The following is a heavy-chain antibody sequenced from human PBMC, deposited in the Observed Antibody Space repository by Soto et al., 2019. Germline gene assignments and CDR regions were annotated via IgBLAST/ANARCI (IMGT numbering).Heavy chain of an antibody. CDR2: IWYDGNNK. Sequence: QVQLVESGGGVVQPGRSLRLSCAASGFTFSNYGMHWVRQAPGKGLECVAVIWYDGNNKYYADSVKDRFTISRDNSKNTLYLQMNSLRAEDTAVYYCTRDGRIPRVRVVPYDAFDIWGQGTMVTVSS. J-gene: IGHJ3*02. D-gene: IGHD3-10*01. V-gene: IGHV3-33*01. CDR1: GFTFSNYG. CDR3: TRDGRIPRVRVVPYDAFDI.